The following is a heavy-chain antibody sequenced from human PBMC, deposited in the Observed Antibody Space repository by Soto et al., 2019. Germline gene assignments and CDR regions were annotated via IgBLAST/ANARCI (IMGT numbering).Heavy chain of an antibody. V-gene: IGHV1-69*13. CDR3: ARQIYDSDTGPNFQYYFDS. CDR1: GGTFSSYA. J-gene: IGHJ4*02. Sequence: ASVKVSCKASGGTFSSYAISWVRQAPGQGLEWMGGIIPIFGTANYAQKFQGRVTITADESTSTAYMELSSLRSEDTAVYYCARQIYDSDTGPNFQYYFDSWGQGTPVTVSS. CDR2: IIPIFGTA. D-gene: IGHD3-22*01.